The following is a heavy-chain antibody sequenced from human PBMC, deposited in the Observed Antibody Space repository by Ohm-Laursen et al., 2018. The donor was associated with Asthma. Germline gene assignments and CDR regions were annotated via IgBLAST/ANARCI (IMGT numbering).Heavy chain of an antibody. J-gene: IGHJ5*02. V-gene: IGHV4-4*02. D-gene: IGHD1-26*01. CDR1: YDSIDNHHW. Sequence: TLSLTCSVSYDSIDNHHWWTWVRLSPGKGLEWIGEIYHTGSTSYNPSLKSRLTMSVDTSKNQFSLTLSSVTAADTAVYYCAKGHKTVHPRRYSWFGPWGQGILVTVSS. CDR2: IYHTGST. CDR3: AKGHKTVHPRRYSWFGP.